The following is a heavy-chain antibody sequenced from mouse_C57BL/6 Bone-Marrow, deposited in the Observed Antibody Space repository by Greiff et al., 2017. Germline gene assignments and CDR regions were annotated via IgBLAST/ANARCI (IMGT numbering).Heavy chain of an antibody. J-gene: IGHJ4*01. D-gene: IGHD1-1*01. CDR1: GFNIKDYY. CDR3: TTRILLLRYPYAMDY. V-gene: IGHV14-1*01. CDR2: IDPEDGDT. Sequence: VQLQQSGAELVRPGASVKLSCTASGFNIKDYYMHWVKQRPEQGLEWIGRIDPEDGDTEYAPKFQGKATMTADTSSNTAYLQPSSLTSEDTAVYYCTTRILLLRYPYAMDYWGQGTSVTVSS.